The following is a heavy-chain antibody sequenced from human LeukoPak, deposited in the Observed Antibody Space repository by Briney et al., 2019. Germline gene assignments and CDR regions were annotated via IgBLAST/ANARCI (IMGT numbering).Heavy chain of an antibody. V-gene: IGHV3-23*01. J-gene: IGHJ6*02. D-gene: IGHD5-18*01. CDR3: AKGFQKIWLRDGVDV. Sequence: PGGSLRLSCAASGFTFSNYVMSWVRQVPGKGLEWVSGLSGEGHSTYYADSVKGRFTISRDNSKNTLYLQMNSLRAEDTAVYYCAKGFQKIWLRDGVDVWGQGTTVTASS. CDR2: LSGEGHST. CDR1: GFTFSNYV.